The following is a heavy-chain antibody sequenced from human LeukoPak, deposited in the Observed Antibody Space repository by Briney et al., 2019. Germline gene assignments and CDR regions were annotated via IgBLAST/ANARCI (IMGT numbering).Heavy chain of an antibody. D-gene: IGHD1-26*01. Sequence: GGSLRLSCVASGFNFNDLTMHWVRQVPGKGLEWVSLINRAGDTTRYADSVQGRFTISRDNTKDSVYLQMSSLRLEDTALYYCVRGIAGDPVAFDSWGQGTLVTVSS. CDR2: INRAGDTT. J-gene: IGHJ4*02. CDR1: GFNFNDLT. V-gene: IGHV3-43*01. CDR3: VRGIAGDPVAFDS.